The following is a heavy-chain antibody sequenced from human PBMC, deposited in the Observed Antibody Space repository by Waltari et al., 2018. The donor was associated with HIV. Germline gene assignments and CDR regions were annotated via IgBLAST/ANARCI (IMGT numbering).Heavy chain of an antibody. CDR2: IYTSGST. CDR3: ARQYSSSWTYFDY. Sequence: QVQLQESGPGLVKPSQTLSLTCTVSGGSIRRGSYYWSWIRQPAGKGLEWIGRIYTSGSTNYNPSLKSRVTISVDTSKNQFSLKLSSVTAADTAVYYCARQYSSSWTYFDYWGQGTLVTVSS. CDR1: GGSIRRGSYY. V-gene: IGHV4-61*02. D-gene: IGHD6-13*01. J-gene: IGHJ4*02.